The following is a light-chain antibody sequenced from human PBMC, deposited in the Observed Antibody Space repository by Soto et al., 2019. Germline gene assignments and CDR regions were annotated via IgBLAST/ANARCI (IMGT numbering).Light chain of an antibody. CDR3: QQYESTPPT. V-gene: IGKV4-1*01. Sequence: DIVMTQSPDSLAVSLGKRATINCKSSQIVLYTFNNKKYLAWYQQRPGQPPKLLIYWASTRESGVPDRFSGSGSETDFTLTITSLQAKDVAVYYCQQYESTPPTFGQGTKLEIK. CDR1: QIVLYTFNNKKY. J-gene: IGKJ2*01. CDR2: WAS.